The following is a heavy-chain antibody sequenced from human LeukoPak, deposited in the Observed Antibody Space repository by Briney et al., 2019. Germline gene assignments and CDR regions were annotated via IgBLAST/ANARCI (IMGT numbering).Heavy chain of an antibody. V-gene: IGHV3-30-3*01. Sequence: GESLRLSCEASGFTFSKYVIHWVRQAPGKGLEWLAVISYDGINKYYADSVKGRFTISRDQSKTTVDLQMDSLGGADTAVYYCARSPTYYYMDVWGKGTTVTVSS. J-gene: IGHJ6*03. CDR1: GFTFSKYV. CDR2: ISYDGINK. CDR3: ARSPTYYYMDV.